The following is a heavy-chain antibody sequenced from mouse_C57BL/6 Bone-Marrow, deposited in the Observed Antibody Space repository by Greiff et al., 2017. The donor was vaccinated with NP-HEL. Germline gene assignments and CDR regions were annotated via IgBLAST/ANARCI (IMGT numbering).Heavy chain of an antibody. Sequence: EVQLQQSGPELVKPGASVKIPCKASGYTFTDYNMDWVKQSRGKSLEWIGDINPNNGGTIYNQKFKGKATLTVDKSSSTAYMELRSLTSEDTAVYYCARRPWDWYFDVWGTGTTVTVSS. V-gene: IGHV1-18*01. J-gene: IGHJ1*03. D-gene: IGHD4-1*01. CDR3: ARRPWDWYFDV. CDR1: GYTFTDYN. CDR2: INPNNGGT.